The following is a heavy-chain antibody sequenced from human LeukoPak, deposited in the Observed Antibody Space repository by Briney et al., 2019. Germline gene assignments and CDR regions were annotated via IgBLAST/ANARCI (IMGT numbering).Heavy chain of an antibody. D-gene: IGHD2-2*01. J-gene: IGHJ3*02. Sequence: GESLKISCKGSGYSFTSYWIGWVRQMPGKGLEWMGIIYPGDSDTRYSPSFQGQVTISADKSISTAYLQWSSLKASDTAMYYCARVLCSSTSCHGGVAFDIWGQGTMVTASS. CDR3: ARVLCSSTSCHGGVAFDI. CDR1: GYSFTSYW. V-gene: IGHV5-51*01. CDR2: IYPGDSDT.